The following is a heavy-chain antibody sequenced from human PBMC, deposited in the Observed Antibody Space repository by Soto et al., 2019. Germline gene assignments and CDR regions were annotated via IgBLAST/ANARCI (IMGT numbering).Heavy chain of an antibody. V-gene: IGHV4-31*03. CDR3: ARGYPCGGGSCYRWFDS. Sequence: QVQLQESGPGLVKPSQTLSLTCTVSGGSISSGCYYWNWIRQHPGKVLEWIGYIYYSGSTYSNPSLETRLTISVDTSKKQVSLKLSAVTAADTAVYYCARGYPCGGGSCYRWFDSGGQGTLVTVSS. J-gene: IGHJ5*01. CDR1: GGSISSGCYY. D-gene: IGHD2-15*01. CDR2: IYYSGST.